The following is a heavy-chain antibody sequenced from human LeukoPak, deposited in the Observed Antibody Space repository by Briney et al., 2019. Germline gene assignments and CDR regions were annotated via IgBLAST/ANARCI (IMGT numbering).Heavy chain of an antibody. Sequence: PSETLSLTCTVSGGSISSYYWSWIRQPPGKGLEWIGYIYYSGSTNYNPSLKSRVTISVDTSKNQFSLKLSSVTAADTAVYYCARRAGSKLAVFDCWGQGTLVTVSS. CDR2: IYYSGST. CDR3: ARRAGSKLAVFDC. D-gene: IGHD3-10*01. CDR1: GGSISSYY. V-gene: IGHV4-59*08. J-gene: IGHJ4*02.